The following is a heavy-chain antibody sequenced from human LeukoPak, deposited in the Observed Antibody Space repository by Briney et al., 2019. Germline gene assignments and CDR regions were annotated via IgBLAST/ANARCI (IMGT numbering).Heavy chain of an antibody. CDR2: IWYDGSNK. V-gene: IGHV3-33*06. CDR3: AKGPSDTDMATAFDY. J-gene: IGHJ4*02. Sequence: GSLRLSCAASGFTFSSYGMHWVRQAPGKGLEWVAVIWYDGSNKYYADSVKGRFTISRDNSKNTLYLQMNSLRAEDTAVYYCAKGPSDTDMATAFDYWGQGTLVTVSS. D-gene: IGHD5-18*01. CDR1: GFTFSSYG.